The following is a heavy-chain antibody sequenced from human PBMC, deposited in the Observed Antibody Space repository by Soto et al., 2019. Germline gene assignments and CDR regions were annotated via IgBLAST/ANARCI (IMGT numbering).Heavy chain of an antibody. CDR2: INHSGST. J-gene: IGHJ3*02. D-gene: IGHD2-15*01. Sequence: SETLSLTCAVYGGSFSGYYWSWIRQPPGKGLEWIGEINHSGSTNYNPSLKSRVTISVNTSKNQFSLKQSSVTAADTAVYYGARVSIVVVVAASANDAFDIWGQGTMVTVSS. CDR3: ARVSIVVVVAASANDAFDI. V-gene: IGHV4-34*01. CDR1: GGSFSGYY.